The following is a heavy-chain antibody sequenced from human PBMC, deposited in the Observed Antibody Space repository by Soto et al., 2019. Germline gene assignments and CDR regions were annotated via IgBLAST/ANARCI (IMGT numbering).Heavy chain of an antibody. V-gene: IGHV4-39*02. D-gene: IGHD3-16*02. J-gene: IGHJ3*02. CDR1: GGSISSSSYY. CDR3: AREGYYDYVWGSYRHAFDI. CDR2: IYYSGST. Sequence: QLQLQESGPGLVKPSETLSLTCTVSGGSISSSSYYWGWIRQPPGKGLEWIGSIYYSGSTYYNPSLKSRVTISVDTSKNQFSLKLSSVTAADTSVYYCAREGYYDYVWGSYRHAFDIWGQGTMVTVSS.